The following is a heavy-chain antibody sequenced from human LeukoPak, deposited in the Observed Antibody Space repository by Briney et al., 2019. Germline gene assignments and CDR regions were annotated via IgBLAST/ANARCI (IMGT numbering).Heavy chain of an antibody. V-gene: IGHV4-59*01. CDR1: GGSISSYY. D-gene: IGHD3-22*01. J-gene: IGHJ4*02. CDR2: IYYSGST. CDR3: ARAYYYDSSGYYLPPSYYFDY. Sequence: SETLSLTCTVSGGSISSYYWSWIRQPPGKGLEWIGYIYYSGSTNYNPSLKSRVTTSVDTSKNQFSLKLSSVTAADTAVYYCARAYYYDSSGYYLPPSYYFDYWGQGTLVTVSS.